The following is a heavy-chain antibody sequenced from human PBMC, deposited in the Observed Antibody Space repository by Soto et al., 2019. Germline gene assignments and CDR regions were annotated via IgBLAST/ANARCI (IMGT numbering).Heavy chain of an antibody. CDR2: INPNSGGT. CDR1: GYTFTGYY. CDR3: AKSLELLRWFDP. V-gene: IGHV1-2*04. D-gene: IGHD1-7*01. Sequence: ASVKVSCKASGYTFTGYYMHWVRQAPGQGLEWMGWINPNSGGTNYAQKFQGWVTMTRDTSISTAYMELSRLRSDDTAVYYCAKSLELLRWFDPWGQGTLVTVSS. J-gene: IGHJ5*02.